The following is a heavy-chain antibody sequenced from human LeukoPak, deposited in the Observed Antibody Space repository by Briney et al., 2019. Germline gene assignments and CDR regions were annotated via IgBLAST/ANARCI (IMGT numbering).Heavy chain of an antibody. J-gene: IGHJ5*02. Sequence: ASVKVSCKASGYTFTGYYMHWVRQAPGQGLEWMGWINPKSGGTKYAQKFQGRVTMTRDTSISTAYMELSSLRSEDTAVYYCARSKARRLRFLEWLPDYNWFDPWGQGTLVTVSS. CDR1: GYTFTGYY. V-gene: IGHV1-2*02. D-gene: IGHD3-3*01. CDR3: ARSKARRLRFLEWLPDYNWFDP. CDR2: INPKSGGT.